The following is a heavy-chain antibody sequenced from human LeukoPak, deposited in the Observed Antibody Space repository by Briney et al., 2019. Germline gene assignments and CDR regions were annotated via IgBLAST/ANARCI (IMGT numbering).Heavy chain of an antibody. V-gene: IGHV3-23*01. J-gene: IGHJ5*01. D-gene: IGHD2-15*01. CDR3: VKEGGSFLTWFDS. CDR2: LIDSGDTT. CDR1: GFTFYNYA. Sequence: GGSLRLSCAASGFTFYNYAMSWVRQAPGKGLEWVSALIDSGDTTYYAESVKGRFTISRDNSKNTLFLQMNSLTAEDTAIYYCVKEGGSFLTWFDSWGQGSLVNVSS.